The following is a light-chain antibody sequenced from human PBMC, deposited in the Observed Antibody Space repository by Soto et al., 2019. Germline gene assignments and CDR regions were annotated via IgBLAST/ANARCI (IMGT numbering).Light chain of an antibody. V-gene: IGLV2-14*01. Sequence: QSALTQPASVSGSPGQSITISCTGTSSDVGGYNYVSWYQQHPGKAPKLIISDVTNRPSGVSIRFSGSKSGNTASLAISGLQADDEADYYCSSYTSSSTLVFGGGTQLTVL. CDR3: SSYTSSSTLV. J-gene: IGLJ3*02. CDR1: SSDVGGYNY. CDR2: DVT.